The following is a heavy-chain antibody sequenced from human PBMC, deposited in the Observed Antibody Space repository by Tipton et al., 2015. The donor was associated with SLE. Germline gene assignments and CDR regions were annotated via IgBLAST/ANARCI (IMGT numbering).Heavy chain of an antibody. J-gene: IGHJ3*02. CDR1: GGSFSRYF. D-gene: IGHD5-24*01. V-gene: IGHV4-4*08. CDR3: AREAVDKDGALDI. Sequence: TLSLTCTVSGGSFSRYFWSWIRQPPGKGLEWIGHIQITATTNYNPSLKSRVTISLDTSKNQVSLRLTSLTAADTAVYYCAREAVDKDGALDIWGQGTTVIVSS. CDR2: IQITATT.